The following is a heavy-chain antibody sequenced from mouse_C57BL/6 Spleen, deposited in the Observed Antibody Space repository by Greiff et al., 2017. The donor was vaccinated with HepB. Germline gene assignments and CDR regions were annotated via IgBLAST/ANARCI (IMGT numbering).Heavy chain of an antibody. Sequence: EVKLMESGAELVRPGASVKLSCTASGFNIKDYYMHWVKQRPEQGLEWIGRIDPEDGDTEYAPKFQGEATMTANTSSNTAYLQLSSLTSEETAVYYCSTWSYDGYEFDCWGQGTTLTVSS. V-gene: IGHV14-1*01. CDR2: IDPEDGDT. CDR1: GFNIKDYY. D-gene: IGHD2-3*01. CDR3: STWSYDGYEFDC. J-gene: IGHJ2*01.